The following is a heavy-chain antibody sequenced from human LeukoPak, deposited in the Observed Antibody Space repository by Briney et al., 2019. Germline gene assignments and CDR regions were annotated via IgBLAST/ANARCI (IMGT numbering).Heavy chain of an antibody. V-gene: IGHV3-66*01. J-gene: IGHJ4*02. Sequence: GGSLRLSCAASGFTVSSNYMSWVRQAPGKGLEWVSVIYSGGSTYYADSVKGRFTISRDNSKNTLYLQMNSLRAEDTAVYYCAKDLVVPAATAFDYWGQGTLVTVSS. CDR2: IYSGGST. CDR1: GFTVSSNY. D-gene: IGHD2-2*01. CDR3: AKDLVVPAATAFDY.